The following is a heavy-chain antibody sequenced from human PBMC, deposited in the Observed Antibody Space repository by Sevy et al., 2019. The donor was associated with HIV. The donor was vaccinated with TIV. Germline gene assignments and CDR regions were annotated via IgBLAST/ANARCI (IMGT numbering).Heavy chain of an antibody. CDR2: ISSSSSYI. J-gene: IGHJ4*02. D-gene: IGHD3-16*02. V-gene: IGHV3-21*01. CDR1: GFTFSSYS. Sequence: GGSLRLSCAASGFTFSSYSMNWVRQAPGKGLEWVSSISSSSSYIYYAASVKGRFTISRDNAKNSLYLQMNSLRAEDTAVYYCARDHFVWGSYRYNNDYWGQGTLVTVSS. CDR3: ARDHFVWGSYRYNNDY.